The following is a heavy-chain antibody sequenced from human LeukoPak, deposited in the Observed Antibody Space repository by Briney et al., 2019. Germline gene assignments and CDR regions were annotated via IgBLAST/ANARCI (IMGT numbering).Heavy chain of an antibody. Sequence: PSETLSLTCAVSGYSISSSNYWGWIRQPPGKGLEWIGHIYYSGSVYYSPSLKSRVTMSVDTSKNQFSLKLSSVTAVDTAVYYCARKATTGPTKAAFDIWGQGTMVTVSS. D-gene: IGHD4-17*01. CDR2: IYYSGSV. CDR1: GYSISSSNY. CDR3: ARKATTGPTKAAFDI. J-gene: IGHJ3*02. V-gene: IGHV4-28*05.